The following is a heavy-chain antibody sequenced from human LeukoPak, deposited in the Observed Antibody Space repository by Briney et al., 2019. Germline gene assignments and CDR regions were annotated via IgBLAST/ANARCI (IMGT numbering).Heavy chain of an antibody. V-gene: IGHV3-48*01. Sequence: GGSLRLSCEASGFIFSSAWMRWVRQAPGKGLEWISYISSSSGTIYYADSVKGRFTISRDNAKSSMYLQMSSLRVDDTAVYYCARSTGWYRNAFDVWGQGTLVTVSS. CDR2: ISSSSGTI. D-gene: IGHD6-19*01. CDR1: GFIFSSAW. J-gene: IGHJ3*01. CDR3: ARSTGWYRNAFDV.